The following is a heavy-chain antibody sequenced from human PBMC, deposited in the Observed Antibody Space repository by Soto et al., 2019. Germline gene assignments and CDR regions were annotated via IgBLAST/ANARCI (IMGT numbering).Heavy chain of an antibody. Sequence: EVQLLESGGALVQPGGSLRVSCAASGFIFSDYAMTWVRQAPGKGLAWVSVISASGATTYNADSVKGRFTISRDNSKNTWFLQMKYLRAEDTAVYYCAKGGADYYGSGTFYIDQWGQGSLVTVSS. CDR3: AKGGADYYGSGTFYIDQ. V-gene: IGHV3-23*01. CDR1: GFIFSDYA. D-gene: IGHD3-10*01. J-gene: IGHJ5*02. CDR2: ISASGATT.